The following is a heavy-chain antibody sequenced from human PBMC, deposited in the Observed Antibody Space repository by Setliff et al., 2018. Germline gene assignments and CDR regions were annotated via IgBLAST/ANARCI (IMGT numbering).Heavy chain of an antibody. CDR2: ISSGGST. CDR3: ARNPASGAYYSSRPFHFDY. V-gene: IGHV4-4*08. D-gene: IGHD3-22*01. Sequence: PSETLSLTCTVSGGSIGDSSWSWVRRPPGKGLEWIGFISSGGSTIYSPSPKSRVTISVDTSKNQFSLRLTSVTAADTAIYYCARNPASGAYYSSRPFHFDYWGQGALVTVSS. J-gene: IGHJ4*02. CDR1: GGSIGDSS.